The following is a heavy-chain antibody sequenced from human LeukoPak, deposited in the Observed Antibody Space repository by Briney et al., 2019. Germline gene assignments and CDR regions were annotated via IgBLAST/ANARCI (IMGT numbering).Heavy chain of an antibody. CDR1: GFTFSDYY. CDR3: ARDGGSPPSPIDNYYYYMDV. CDR2: ISSSGSTI. D-gene: IGHD3-16*01. V-gene: IGHV3-11*01. J-gene: IGHJ6*03. Sequence: PGGSLRLSCAASGFTFSDYYMSWIRQAPGKGLEWVSYISSSGSTIYYADSVKGRFTISRDNAKNSLYLQMNSLRAEDTAVYYCARDGGSPPSPIDNYYYYMDVWGKGTTVTVSS.